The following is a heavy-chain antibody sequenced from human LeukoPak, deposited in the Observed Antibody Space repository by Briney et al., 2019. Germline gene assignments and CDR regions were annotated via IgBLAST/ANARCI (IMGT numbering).Heavy chain of an antibody. CDR3: AVMHGYYDGSGYWVQ. Sequence: GGTLRLSCAASGFTFSSYGMSWVRQAPGQGLEWVSFITTGGASTSYADSVKGRFTISRDNPRNTLYMQMSSLRDEDTALYYGAVMHGYYDGSGYWVQWGQGTLVTVSS. CDR2: ITTGGAST. J-gene: IGHJ4*02. D-gene: IGHD3-22*01. CDR1: GFTFSSYG. V-gene: IGHV3-23*01.